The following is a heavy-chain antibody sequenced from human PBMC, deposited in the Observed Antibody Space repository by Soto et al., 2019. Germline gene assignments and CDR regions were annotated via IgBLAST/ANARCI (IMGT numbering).Heavy chain of an antibody. V-gene: IGHV3-30*18. D-gene: IGHD6-13*01. CDR3: AKFIAAAGIYYYYGMEV. CDR2: ISYDGSNK. J-gene: IGHJ6*04. CDR1: GFTFSSYG. Sequence: GWSLRLSCAASGFTFSSYGMHLVRQAPGKGLEWVAVISYDGSNKYYADSVKGRFTISRDNSKNTLYLQMNSLRAEDTAVYYCAKFIAAAGIYYYYGMEVWGKGTTVTVFS.